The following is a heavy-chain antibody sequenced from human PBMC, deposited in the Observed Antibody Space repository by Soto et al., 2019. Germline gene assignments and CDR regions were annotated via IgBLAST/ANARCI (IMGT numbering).Heavy chain of an antibody. J-gene: IGHJ5*02. CDR2: FDPKDGKV. Sequence: ASVKVSCKVSGYSLTELSIHWVRQAPGKGLEWVGGFDPKDGKVVYAQTLAARVTMTEDTATDTVYMELESLTSEDTAVYHCATVRGVGRYWFDTWGPGILVTVS. CDR3: ATVRGVGRYWFDT. D-gene: IGHD2-8*02. CDR1: GYSLTELS. V-gene: IGHV1-24*01.